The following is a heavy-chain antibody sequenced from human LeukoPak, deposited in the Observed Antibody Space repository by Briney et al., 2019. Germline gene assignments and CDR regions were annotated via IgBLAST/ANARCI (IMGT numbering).Heavy chain of an antibody. Sequence: SETLSLTCTVSGGSFSSGTYSWSWIRQPPGKGLEWIGYIFYSGNTYYNPSLQSRVTMSVDTSRNQFSLKLNSVTAADTAVYYCAREKTYYDYVWGSYRTQYYFDYWGQGTLVTVSS. CDR1: GGSFSSGTYS. CDR3: AREKTYYDYVWGSYRTQYYFDY. CDR2: IFYSGNT. J-gene: IGHJ4*02. D-gene: IGHD3-16*02. V-gene: IGHV4-30-4*01.